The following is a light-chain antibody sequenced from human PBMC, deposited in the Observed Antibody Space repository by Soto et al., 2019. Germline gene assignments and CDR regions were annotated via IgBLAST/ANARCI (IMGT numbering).Light chain of an antibody. Sequence: DIQMTQSPSSVSASVGDSLTITCRASQGITSWLAWYQQKPGRAPKLLIYAASNLQSGVPSRFSGSGSGTDFTLTISSLQPEDFGTYYCQQTSSFPLTLGGGTKVEIK. J-gene: IGKJ4*01. CDR2: AAS. V-gene: IGKV1-12*01. CDR1: QGITSW. CDR3: QQTSSFPLT.